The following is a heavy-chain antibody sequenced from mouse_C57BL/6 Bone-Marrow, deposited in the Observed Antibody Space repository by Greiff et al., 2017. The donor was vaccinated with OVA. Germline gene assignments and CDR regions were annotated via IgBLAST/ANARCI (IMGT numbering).Heavy chain of an antibody. D-gene: IGHD4-1*01. CDR1: GFTFSSYA. Sequence: EVQGVESGGGLVKPGGSLKLSCAASGFTFSSYAMSWVRQTPEKRLEWVATISDGGSYTYYPDNVKGRFTISRDNAKNNLYLQMSHLKSEDTAMYYCARDRTGTWLAYWGQGTLVTVSA. J-gene: IGHJ3*01. CDR3: ARDRTGTWLAY. CDR2: ISDGGSYT. V-gene: IGHV5-4*01.